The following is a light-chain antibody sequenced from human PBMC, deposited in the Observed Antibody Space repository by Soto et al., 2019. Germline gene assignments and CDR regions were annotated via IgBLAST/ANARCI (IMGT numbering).Light chain of an antibody. Sequence: EVVLTQSPGTLSLSPGESATLSCRASQSVRGNYFAWYQQRPGQAPRLLVYGPSVRAAGIPDRFRGSGSRTDFTLTINRVEPEDFAVYYCHQFGISPFTFGPGTTLDIK. CDR1: QSVRGNY. J-gene: IGKJ3*01. CDR2: GPS. V-gene: IGKV3-20*01. CDR3: HQFGISPFT.